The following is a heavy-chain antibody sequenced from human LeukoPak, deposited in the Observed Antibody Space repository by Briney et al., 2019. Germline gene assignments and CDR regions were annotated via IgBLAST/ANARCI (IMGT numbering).Heavy chain of an antibody. D-gene: IGHD1-26*01. V-gene: IGHV4-39*01. CDR2: IYYSWGT. J-gene: IGHJ4*02. Sequence: SETLSLTCTVSGGSISSSSYYWGWIRQPPGKGLEWIGSIYYSWGTYYNPSLKSRLTISVDTSKNQFSLKLTSVTATDTAVYYCARISGSYSPFDYWGQGTLVTVSS. CDR1: GGSISSSSYY. CDR3: ARISGSYSPFDY.